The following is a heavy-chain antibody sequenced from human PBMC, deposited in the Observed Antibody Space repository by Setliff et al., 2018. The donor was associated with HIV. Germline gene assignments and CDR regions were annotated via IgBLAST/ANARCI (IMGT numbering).Heavy chain of an antibody. V-gene: IGHV4-59*08. J-gene: IGHJ4*02. D-gene: IGHD3-10*01. CDR2: SHNKGNT. CDR3: TGDYKSGSYRFDY. Sequence: KPSETLSLTCTVSGGSISSYYWSWIRQPPGEGLEWIGYSHNKGNTHYNPSLKSRVTISVDTSKNHVSLKLTSVTAADAAVYYCTGDYKSGSYRFDYWGQGTLVTVSS. CDR1: GGSISSYY.